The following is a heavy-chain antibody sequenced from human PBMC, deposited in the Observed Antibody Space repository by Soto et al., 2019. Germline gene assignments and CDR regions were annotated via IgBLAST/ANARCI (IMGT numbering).Heavy chain of an antibody. Sequence: QVQLVESGGGLVKPGGSLRLSCAASGFTFSDYYMSWIRQAPGKGLEWVSYISSSGSTIYYADSVKGRFTISRDNAKNSLYLQMNSLRAEDTAVYYCARDRALDNDYGDYGYYYMDVWGKGTTVTVSS. CDR3: ARDRALDNDYGDYGYYYMDV. V-gene: IGHV3-11*01. D-gene: IGHD4-17*01. CDR2: ISSSGSTI. CDR1: GFTFSDYY. J-gene: IGHJ6*03.